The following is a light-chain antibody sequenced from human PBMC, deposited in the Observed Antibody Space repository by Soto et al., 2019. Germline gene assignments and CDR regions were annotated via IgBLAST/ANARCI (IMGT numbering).Light chain of an antibody. J-gene: IGKJ2*01. CDR2: AAS. V-gene: IGKV1-39*01. CDR3: HQSYSTPMYT. CDR1: QSISSY. Sequence: DIQMTQSPSSLSASVGDRVTITCRASQSISSYLNWYQQKPGKAPKLLIYAASSLQSGVPSRFSGSGSGTDFTLTISSLRPEDFATYYCHQSYSTPMYTFGQGTKLEIK.